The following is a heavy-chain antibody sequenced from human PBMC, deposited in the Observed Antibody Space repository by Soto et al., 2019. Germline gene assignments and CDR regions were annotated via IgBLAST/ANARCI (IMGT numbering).Heavy chain of an antibody. D-gene: IGHD3-16*01. Sequence: QVQLVQSGGEVKKPVASVKVSCKTSGYTFTTYGISWVRQAPGQGLEWVGWISAYSGKTHYAQKFQGKVTMTTETSTNTAYLELRSLRSDDTAVYYCARDPYLGDHQYWGQGTLVTVSS. V-gene: IGHV1-18*01. CDR2: ISAYSGKT. CDR1: GYTFTTYG. J-gene: IGHJ4*02. CDR3: ARDPYLGDHQY.